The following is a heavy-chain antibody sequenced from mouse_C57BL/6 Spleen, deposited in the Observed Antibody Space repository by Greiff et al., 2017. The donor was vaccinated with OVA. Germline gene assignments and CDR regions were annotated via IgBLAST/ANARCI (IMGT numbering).Heavy chain of an antibody. CDR3: ARHVLDWCAY. Sequence: EVQGVESGGDLVKPGGSLKLSCAASGFTFSSYGMSWVRQTPDKRLEWVATISSGGSYTYYPDSVKGRFTISRDNAKNTLYLQMSSLKSEDTAMYYCARHVLDWCAYWGQGTLVTVSA. V-gene: IGHV5-6*01. J-gene: IGHJ3*01. CDR1: GFTFSSYG. CDR2: ISSGGSYT.